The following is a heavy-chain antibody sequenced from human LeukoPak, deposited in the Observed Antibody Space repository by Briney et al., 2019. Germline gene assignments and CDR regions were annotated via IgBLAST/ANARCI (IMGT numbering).Heavy chain of an antibody. CDR2: MNPNSGNT. J-gene: IGHJ6*02. D-gene: IGHD5-12*01. Sequence: ASVKVSCKASGYTFTSYDINWVRQATGQGLEWMGWMNPNSGNTGYAQKFQGRVTMTRNTSISTAYMELSSLRSEDTAVYYCARENSGYDSDSGYHYYGMDVWGQGTTVTVSS. CDR3: ARENSGYDSDSGYHYYGMDV. V-gene: IGHV1-8*01. CDR1: GYTFTSYD.